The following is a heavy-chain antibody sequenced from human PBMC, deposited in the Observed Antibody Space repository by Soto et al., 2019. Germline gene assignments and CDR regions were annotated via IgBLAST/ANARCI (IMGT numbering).Heavy chain of an antibody. D-gene: IGHD6-6*01. CDR1: GYTFTGYY. Sequence: QVQLVQSGAEVKKPGASVKVSCKASGYTFTGYYMHRVRQAPGQGLEWMGWINPNSGGTNYAQKFQGWVTMTRDTSISTAYMELSRLRSDDTAVYYCARDRGSSSAIYYFDYWGQGTLVTVSS. CDR2: INPNSGGT. CDR3: ARDRGSSSAIYYFDY. J-gene: IGHJ4*02. V-gene: IGHV1-2*04.